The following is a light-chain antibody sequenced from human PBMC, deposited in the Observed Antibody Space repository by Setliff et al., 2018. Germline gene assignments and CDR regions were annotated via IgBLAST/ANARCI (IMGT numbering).Light chain of an antibody. V-gene: IGLV2-8*01. CDR2: EVN. CDR3: SAYAGSNNWGV. Sequence: SALTQPPSASGSPGQSVTISCTGSSSDVGGYDYVSWYQQHPGKVPKLMIYEVNRRPSGVPDRFSGSKSGNTASLTVSRLQAEDEADYYCSAYAGSNNWGVFGTGTKVTVL. J-gene: IGLJ1*01. CDR1: SSDVGGYDY.